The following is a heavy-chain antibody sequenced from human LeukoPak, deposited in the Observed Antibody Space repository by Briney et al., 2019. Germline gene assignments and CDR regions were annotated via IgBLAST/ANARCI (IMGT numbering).Heavy chain of an antibody. CDR2: IKPKTDGETT. V-gene: IGHV3-15*07. Sequence: GGSLRLSCAASGFTFSNAYMNWVRKAPGKGLEWVGRIKPKTDGETTEYAAPVKGRFSISRDDSKNMLYLQMNSLKTEDTAVYYCITPLPYSAQGGQGTLVTVSS. CDR3: ITPLPYSAQ. CDR1: GFTFSNAY. D-gene: IGHD2-21*01. J-gene: IGHJ4*02.